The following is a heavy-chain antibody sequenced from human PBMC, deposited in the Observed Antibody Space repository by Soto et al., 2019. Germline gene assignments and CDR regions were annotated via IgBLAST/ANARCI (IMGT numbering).Heavy chain of an antibody. D-gene: IGHD2-2*01. J-gene: IGHJ4*02. V-gene: IGHV1-3*01. CDR3: ARSVVVPAAPNY. CDR1: GYTFTSYA. CDR2: INAGNGNT. Sequence: ASVKVSCKASGYTFTSYAMHWVRQAPGQRLEWMGWINAGNGNTKYSQKFQGRVTITRDTSASTAYMELSSLRSEDTAVYYCARSVVVPAAPNYWGQGTLVTVSS.